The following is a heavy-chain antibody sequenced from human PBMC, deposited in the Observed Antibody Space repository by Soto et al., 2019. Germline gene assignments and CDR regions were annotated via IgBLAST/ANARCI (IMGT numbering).Heavy chain of an antibody. Sequence: EVQLVESGGGLVKPGGSLRLSCAASGFTFSTYSMNWVRQAPGKGLEWVSSISSSSTYIYYADSVKGRFTISRDNAKNSLYLQMNSLRAEDTAVYYCARPSDLWRGYFSDPYYNMAVWGKGTTVTVSS. D-gene: IGHD3-3*01. V-gene: IGHV3-21*01. J-gene: IGHJ6*03. CDR3: ARPSDLWRGYFSDPYYNMAV. CDR1: GFTFSTYS. CDR2: ISSSSTYI.